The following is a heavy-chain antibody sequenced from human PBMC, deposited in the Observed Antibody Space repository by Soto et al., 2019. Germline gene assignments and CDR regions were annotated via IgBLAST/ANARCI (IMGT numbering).Heavy chain of an antibody. D-gene: IGHD2-15*01. J-gene: IGHJ6*03. CDR3: ARSLHSPAFYYMDV. Sequence: GGSLRLSCAASGFTFSDYYMSWIRQAPGKGLEWVSYISSSGSTIYYADSVKGRFTISRDNAKNSLYLQMNSRRAEDTAVYYCARSLHSPAFYYMDVWGKGTTVTVSS. CDR2: ISSSGSTI. V-gene: IGHV3-11*01. CDR1: GFTFSDYY.